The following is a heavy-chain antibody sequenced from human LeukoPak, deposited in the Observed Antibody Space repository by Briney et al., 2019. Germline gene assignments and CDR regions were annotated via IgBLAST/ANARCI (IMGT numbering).Heavy chain of an antibody. CDR1: GFTFITYG. CDR3: AKQETFDY. D-gene: IGHD5-24*01. V-gene: IGHV3-23*01. Sequence: GGSLRLSCAASGFTFITYGMNWVRQAPGKGLEWVSAISGTGDSKFYADSVKGRFTISRDNSKNTLHLQMNSLRAEDTAVYYCAKQETFDYWGQGTLVTVSS. J-gene: IGHJ4*02. CDR2: ISGTGDSK.